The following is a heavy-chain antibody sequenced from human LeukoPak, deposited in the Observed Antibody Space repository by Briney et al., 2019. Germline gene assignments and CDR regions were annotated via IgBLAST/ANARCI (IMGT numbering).Heavy chain of an antibody. CDR2: TSYDGSKK. D-gene: IGHD1-26*01. J-gene: IGHJ3*02. Sequence: GRSLRLSCAASGFIFSNYGMHWVRQAPGKGLEWVAVTSYDGSKKYHADSVKGRFTISRDNSKNTLYLQMNSLRAEDTAVYHCAGIVGATRSAFDIWGQGTMVTVSS. V-gene: IGHV3-30*03. CDR1: GFIFSNYG. CDR3: AGIVGATRSAFDI.